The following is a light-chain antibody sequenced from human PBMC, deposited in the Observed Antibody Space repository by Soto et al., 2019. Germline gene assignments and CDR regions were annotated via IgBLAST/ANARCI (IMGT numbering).Light chain of an antibody. CDR1: QSISSW. CDR3: QQYNRYSST. CDR2: DAS. V-gene: IGKV1-5*01. J-gene: IGKJ4*02. Sequence: DIQITQSPSTLSASVGDRVTITCRASQSISSWLAWYQQKPGKAPKLLIYDASSLKSGVPARFSGSGSGTEFTLTISSLQPDDLATYYCQQYNRYSSTFGEGTKVDIK.